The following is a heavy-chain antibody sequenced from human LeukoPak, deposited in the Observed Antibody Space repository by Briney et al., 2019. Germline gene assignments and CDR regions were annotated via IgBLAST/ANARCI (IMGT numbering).Heavy chain of an antibody. V-gene: IGHV3-23*01. CDR3: AKDPRVGSRVATPCH. CDR1: GFTFSSYA. CDR2: ISGSGGST. Sequence: SGGSLRLFYAASGFTFSSYAMSWVRQAPGEGLEWVAAISGSGGSTYYANSVKGRFTISRDNSKSTLFLQMNSLRAEDTAVYYCAKDPRVGSRVATPCHWGQGTLVTVSS. D-gene: IGHD5-24*01. J-gene: IGHJ4*02.